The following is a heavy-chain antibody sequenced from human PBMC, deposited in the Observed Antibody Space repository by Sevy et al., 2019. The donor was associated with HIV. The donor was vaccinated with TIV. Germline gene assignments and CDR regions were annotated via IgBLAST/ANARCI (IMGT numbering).Heavy chain of an antibody. CDR2: VSWNSRYI. CDR3: AKHINRGCDGVNCYSYYYYFYGLDV. J-gene: IGHJ6*02. V-gene: IGHV3-9*01. Sequence: GGSLRLSCAASGFPFNDHAMHWVRQVPGKGLEWVSGVSWNSRYIGYADSVKGRFTFSRDNARHFLYLEMNSLRPEDTALYYCAKHINRGCDGVNCYSYYYYFYGLDVWGQGTTVTVSS. D-gene: IGHD2-21*01. CDR1: GFPFNDHA.